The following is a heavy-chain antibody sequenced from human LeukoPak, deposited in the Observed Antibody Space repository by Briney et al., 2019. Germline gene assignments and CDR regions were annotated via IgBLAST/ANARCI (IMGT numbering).Heavy chain of an antibody. D-gene: IGHD3-16*01. CDR3: GRAFPPLRTSSAGDL. V-gene: IGHV3-21*01. Sequence: GGSLRLSCSASGFICRDYDMNWVRQAPGKGLEWVSAISGRSSHIYYGESVKGRFTISRDNAKNSLYLQMDRLGVEDTAVYYCGRAFPPLRTSSAGDLWGQGTLVLVSS. CDR2: ISGRSSHI. CDR1: GFICRDYD. J-gene: IGHJ1*01.